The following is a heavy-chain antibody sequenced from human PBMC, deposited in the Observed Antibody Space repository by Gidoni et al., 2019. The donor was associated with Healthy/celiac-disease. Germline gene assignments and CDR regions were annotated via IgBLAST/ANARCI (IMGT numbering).Heavy chain of an antibody. CDR1: GCTFRSYA. Sequence: EVQLLASGGVLVQPGGSLRLSCAASGCTFRSYAMSWVRRAPGKGLEWVSAMSGSGGSTYYADSVKGRFTISRDNSKNTLYLQMNSLRAEDTAVYYCAKVQGGIMITFVAFDIWGQGTMVTVSS. CDR3: AKVQGGIMITFVAFDI. D-gene: IGHD3-16*01. J-gene: IGHJ3*02. V-gene: IGHV3-23*01. CDR2: MSGSGGST.